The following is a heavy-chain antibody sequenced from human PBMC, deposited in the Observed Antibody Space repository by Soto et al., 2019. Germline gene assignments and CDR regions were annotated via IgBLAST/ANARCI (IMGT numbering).Heavy chain of an antibody. Sequence: QVQLVESGGGVVQPGRSLRLSCAASGFTFSNYAMHWVRQAPGKGLEWVAVISYDGSNKYYADSVKGRFTISRDNSKNTLYLRMNSLRDEDTAVYYCARDGNPWLDTYGDRWYWGQGTLVTVSS. J-gene: IGHJ4*02. D-gene: IGHD4-17*01. CDR3: ARDGNPWLDTYGDRWY. V-gene: IGHV3-30-3*01. CDR1: GFTFSNYA. CDR2: ISYDGSNK.